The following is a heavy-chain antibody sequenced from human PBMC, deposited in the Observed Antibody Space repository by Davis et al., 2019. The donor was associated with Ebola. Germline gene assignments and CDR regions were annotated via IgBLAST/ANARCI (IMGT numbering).Heavy chain of an antibody. CDR1: GGSIDTHY. D-gene: IGHD3-16*01. CDR3: AERGGSV. CDR2: VYYTGST. Sequence: PSETLSLTCTVSGGSIDTHYWNWIRQPPGKGLEWIGYVYYTGSTNYNSSLYSRVTISVDTSKNQFSLKLSSVTTVDTAMYFCAERGGSVWGRGTLVTVSS. J-gene: IGHJ4*02. V-gene: IGHV4-59*11.